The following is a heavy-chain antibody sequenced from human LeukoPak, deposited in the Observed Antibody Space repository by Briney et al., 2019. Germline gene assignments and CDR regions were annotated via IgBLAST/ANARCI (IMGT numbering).Heavy chain of an antibody. CDR1: GFTFSDYY. V-gene: IGHV3-11*04. J-gene: IGHJ3*02. CDR3: ASDFSTSGSYYAFDI. CDR2: ISSSGSTI. Sequence: PGGSLRLSCAASGFTFSDYYMSWIRQAPGKGLEWVSYISSSGSTIDYADSVKGRFTISRDNAKNSLYLQMNSLRAEDTAVYYCASDFSTSGSYYAFDIWGQGTMVTVSS. D-gene: IGHD1-26*01.